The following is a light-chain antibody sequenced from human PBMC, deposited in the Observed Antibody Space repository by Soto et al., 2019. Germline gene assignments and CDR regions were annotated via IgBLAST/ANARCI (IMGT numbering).Light chain of an antibody. CDR1: QAISSY. CDR3: QQLNSYPIT. J-gene: IGKJ5*01. V-gene: IGKV1-9*01. CDR2: AAS. Sequence: DIQLTQTPSFLSASVGDRVTITCRASQAISSYLTWYQQKPGKAPKLLIYAASTLQSGVPSRFSGSGSGTEFTLTISSLQPEDFAAYYCQQLNSYPITFGQGTRLEIK.